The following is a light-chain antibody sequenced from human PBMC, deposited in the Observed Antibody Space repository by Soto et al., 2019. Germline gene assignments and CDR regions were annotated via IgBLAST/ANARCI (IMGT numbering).Light chain of an antibody. CDR1: SGHNTYA. CDR2: LNGDGSH. Sequence: QPVLTQTPSASASLGASVKLTCTLSSGHNTYAIAWHQQQPQKGPRFMMRLNGDGSHSKGDGIPDRFSGASSGTERYLTISRLQSEDEADYYCQTWAAGIVVFGGGTKVTVL. CDR3: QTWAAGIVV. J-gene: IGLJ3*02. V-gene: IGLV4-69*01.